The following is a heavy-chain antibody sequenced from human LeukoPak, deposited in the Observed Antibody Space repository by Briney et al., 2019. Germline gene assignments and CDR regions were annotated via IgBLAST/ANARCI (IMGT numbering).Heavy chain of an antibody. D-gene: IGHD3-22*01. Sequence: GGSLRLSCAASGFTLNNAWMSWVRQAPGKGLEWLGRIKRETDGGTIDYAAPVKGRFTISRDDSRNTLYLQMNSLKIEDTAVYYCTTDRYYDNSELQFQHWGQGTLVTVSS. CDR2: IKRETDGGTI. J-gene: IGHJ1*01. V-gene: IGHV3-15*01. CDR1: GFTLNNAW. CDR3: TTDRYYDNSELQFQH.